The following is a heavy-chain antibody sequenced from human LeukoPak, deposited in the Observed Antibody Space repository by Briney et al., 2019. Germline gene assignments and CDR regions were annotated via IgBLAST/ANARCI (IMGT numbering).Heavy chain of an antibody. D-gene: IGHD3-10*01. CDR1: GYTFTGYY. V-gene: IGHV1-2*06. CDR3: ARCTYDYGSSSYSE. CDR2: INTNSGGT. Sequence: ASVKVSCKASGYTFTGYYMHWVRQAPGQGLEWMGRINTNSGGTHYAQKFQGRVTMTRNTSISTDYVELRRLRTDDTAVYYSARCTYDYGSSSYSEWGQGTLVTVSS. J-gene: IGHJ4*02.